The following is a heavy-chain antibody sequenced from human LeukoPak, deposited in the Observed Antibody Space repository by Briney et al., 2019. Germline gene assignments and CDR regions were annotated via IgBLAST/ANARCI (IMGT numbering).Heavy chain of an antibody. CDR1: GGSISSYY. CDR2: IYTSGST. Sequence: MPSETLSLTCTVSGGSISSYYWSWIQQPPGKGLEWIGYIYTSGSTNYNPSLKSRVTISVDTSKNQFSLKLSSVTAADTAVYYCARQGVVPTNYYDSSGPMDAFDIWGQGTMVTVSS. D-gene: IGHD3-22*01. V-gene: IGHV4-4*09. J-gene: IGHJ3*02. CDR3: ARQGVVPTNYYDSSGPMDAFDI.